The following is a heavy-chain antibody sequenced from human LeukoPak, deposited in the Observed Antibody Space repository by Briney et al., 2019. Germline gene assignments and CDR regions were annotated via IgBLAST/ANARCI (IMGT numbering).Heavy chain of an antibody. D-gene: IGHD1-1*01. Sequence: GGSLRLSCAASGFTFSGSAMHWVRQASGKGLEWVGRIRSKANSYATAYAASVKGRFTISRDDSKNTAYLQMNSLKTEDTAVYYCTSRHRLEHYYMDVWGKGTTVTVSS. J-gene: IGHJ6*03. V-gene: IGHV3-73*01. CDR2: IRSKANSYAT. CDR1: GFTFSGSA. CDR3: TSRHRLEHYYMDV.